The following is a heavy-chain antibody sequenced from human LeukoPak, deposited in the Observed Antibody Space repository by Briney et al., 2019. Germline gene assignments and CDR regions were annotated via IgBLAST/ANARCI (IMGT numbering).Heavy chain of an antibody. V-gene: IGHV3-49*04. D-gene: IGHD6-19*01. Sequence: PGGSLRLSCTASGFTFGDYAMSWVRQAPGKGLEWVGFIRSKAYGGTTEYAASVKGRFTISRDDSKSIAYLQMNSLKTEDTAVYYCTRGSSGWYNYYYYGMDVWGQGTTVTVSS. CDR2: IRSKAYGGTT. J-gene: IGHJ6*02. CDR3: TRGSSGWYNYYYYGMDV. CDR1: GFTFGDYA.